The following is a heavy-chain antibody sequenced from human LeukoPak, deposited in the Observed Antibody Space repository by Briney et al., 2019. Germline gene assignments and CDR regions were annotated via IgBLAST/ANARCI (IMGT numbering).Heavy chain of an antibody. CDR1: GFTFSSYD. J-gene: IGHJ5*02. CDR2: IGTTGDT. Sequence: PGGSLRLSCEVSGFTFSSYDMHWVRQTTGKGLEWVSGIGTTGDTHYPGSVKGRFTVSRENAKNSLYLQMNSLRAGDTAVYYCARGKRYSSSWFYNRFDPWGQGTLVTVSS. CDR3: ARGKRYSSSWFYNRFDP. D-gene: IGHD6-13*01. V-gene: IGHV3-13*01.